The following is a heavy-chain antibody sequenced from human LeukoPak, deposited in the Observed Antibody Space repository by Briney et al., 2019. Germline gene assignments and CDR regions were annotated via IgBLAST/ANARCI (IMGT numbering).Heavy chain of an antibody. J-gene: IGHJ4*02. CDR1: GFTFSSYA. D-gene: IGHD6-19*01. CDR2: ISYDGSNK. V-gene: IGHV3-30-3*01. Sequence: GGSLRLSCAASGFTFSSYAMHWVRQAPGKGLEWVAVISYDGSNKYYADSVKGRFTISRDNYKNTLYLQMNSLRAEDTAVYYCARVRGQLAVAGILDYWGQGTLVTVSS. CDR3: ARVRGQLAVAGILDY.